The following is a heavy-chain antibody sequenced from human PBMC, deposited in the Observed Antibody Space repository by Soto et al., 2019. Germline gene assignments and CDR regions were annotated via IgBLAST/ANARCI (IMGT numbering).Heavy chain of an antibody. V-gene: IGHV3-15*01. J-gene: IGHJ4*02. CDR1: GFTFSNAW. CDR3: TTDVIWATGTTG. Sequence: EVQLVESGGGLVKPGGSLRLSVEASGFTFSNAWMSWVRQLPGKGRGGVGRIKSKTDGGTTDYAAPVKGRFTISRDDSKNTLYLQMNSLKTEDTAVYYCTTDVIWATGTTGWGQGTLVTVSS. CDR2: IKSKTDGGTT. D-gene: IGHD1-7*01.